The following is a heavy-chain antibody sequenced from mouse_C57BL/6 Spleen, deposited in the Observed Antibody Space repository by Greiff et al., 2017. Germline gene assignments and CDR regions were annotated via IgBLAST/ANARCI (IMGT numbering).Heavy chain of an antibody. CDR3: TREGDGSSGYFEV. D-gene: IGHD1-1*01. CDR2: ISSGGDYI. CDR1: GFTFSSYA. Sequence: EVQLVESGEGLVKPGGSLKLSCAASGFTFSSYAMSWVRQTPEKRLEWVAYISSGGDYIYYADTVKGRFTISRDNARNTLYLQMSSLKSEETDRYYCTREGDGSSGYFEVWGTGTTVTVSS. J-gene: IGHJ1*03. V-gene: IGHV5-9-1*02.